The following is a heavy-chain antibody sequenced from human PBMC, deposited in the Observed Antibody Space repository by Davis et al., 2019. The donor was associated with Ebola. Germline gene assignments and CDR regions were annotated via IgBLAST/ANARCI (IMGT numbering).Heavy chain of an antibody. D-gene: IGHD3-10*01. Sequence: GESLKISCAASGFTFDDYAMHWVRQAPGKGLEWVSAISGSGGSTYYADSVKGRFTISRDNSKNTLYLQMNSLRAEDTAVYYCAKEENYYGSGSYWYYFDYWGQGTLVTVSP. CDR2: ISGSGGST. V-gene: IGHV3-23*01. J-gene: IGHJ4*02. CDR3: AKEENYYGSGSYWYYFDY. CDR1: GFTFDDYA.